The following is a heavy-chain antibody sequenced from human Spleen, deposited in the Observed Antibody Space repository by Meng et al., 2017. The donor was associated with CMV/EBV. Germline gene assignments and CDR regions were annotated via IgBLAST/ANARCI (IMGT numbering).Heavy chain of an antibody. Sequence: ASVKVSCKASGYTFTTYGVTWVRQAPGQGLEWMGWISADTTDINYAQKLQGRVTLTTDTSTSTAYMELRSLRSDDTAMYYCTIGVFDEWDPGTQVTVSS. CDR2: ISADTTDI. CDR1: GYTFTTYG. V-gene: IGHV1-18*01. CDR3: TIGVFDE. D-gene: IGHD3-10*01. J-gene: IGHJ4*01.